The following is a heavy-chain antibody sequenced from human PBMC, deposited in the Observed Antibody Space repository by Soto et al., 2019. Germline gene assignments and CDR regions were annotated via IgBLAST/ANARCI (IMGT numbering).Heavy chain of an antibody. Sequence: GGSLRLSCAASGFIFSNYAMSWVRQAPGKGPEWVSSISGSGVNTFYADSVKGRFTISRDNSKNMLYLQMSSLRAEDTALYYCAKYFLQVWGQDYYYGMDVWGQGTTVTV. J-gene: IGHJ6*02. CDR2: ISGSGVNT. D-gene: IGHD7-27*01. V-gene: IGHV3-23*01. CDR1: GFIFSNYA. CDR3: AKYFLQVWGQDYYYGMDV.